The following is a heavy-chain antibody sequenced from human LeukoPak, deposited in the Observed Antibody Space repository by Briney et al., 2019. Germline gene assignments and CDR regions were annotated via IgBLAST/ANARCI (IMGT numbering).Heavy chain of an antibody. V-gene: IGHV3-7*01. D-gene: IGHD2-2*03. J-gene: IGHJ6*02. CDR3: ARVSGYCSSTSCPIQYYYGMDI. Sequence: GGSLRLSCAASGFTFSRFWMTWVRQAPGKGLEWVANINQDGSEKYYVDSVKGRFTISRDNAKNSLYLQMNSLRAEDTAVYYCARVSGYCSSTSCPIQYYYGMDIWGQGTTVTVSS. CDR1: GFTFSRFW. CDR2: INQDGSEK.